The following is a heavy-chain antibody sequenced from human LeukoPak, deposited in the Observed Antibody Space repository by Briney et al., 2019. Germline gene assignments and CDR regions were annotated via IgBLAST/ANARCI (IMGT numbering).Heavy chain of an antibody. V-gene: IGHV3-30*03. CDR2: ISYHGNNK. D-gene: IGHD3-22*01. CDR1: GFXFSLYG. J-gene: IGHJ4*02. Sequence: GGSLRLSCAASGFXFSLYGMHWVRQAPGKGLEWVAVISYHGNNKYYADSVKGRFTISRDNSKNTLYLQMNSLRAEDTAVYYCARCPESSGYYYELDSWGQGTLVTASS. CDR3: ARCPESSGYYYELDS.